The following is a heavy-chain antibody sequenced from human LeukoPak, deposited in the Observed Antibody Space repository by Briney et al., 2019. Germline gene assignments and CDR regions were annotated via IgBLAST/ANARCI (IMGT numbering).Heavy chain of an antibody. CDR3: ARGTAAGLDY. D-gene: IGHD6-13*01. Sequence: GGSLRLSCAASGFTFSSYWMHWVRQAPGKGLVWVSRIILEGSSTSYADSVKGRFTISRDNAKNTLYLQMNSLGVEDTAVYYCARGTAAGLDYWGQGPLVTVSS. CDR1: GFTFSSYW. J-gene: IGHJ4*02. CDR2: IILEGSST. V-gene: IGHV3-74*01.